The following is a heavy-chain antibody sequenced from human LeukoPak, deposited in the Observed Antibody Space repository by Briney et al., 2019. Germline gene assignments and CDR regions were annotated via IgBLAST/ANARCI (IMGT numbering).Heavy chain of an antibody. V-gene: IGHV4-39*01. D-gene: IGHD3-10*01. J-gene: IGHJ4*02. Sequence: PSGTLSLTCTVSGASISSHYWGWIRQPPGKGLEWIASIYYSGSTYYNPSLKSRVTISVDTSKNQFSLELSSVTAADTAVYYCARSRGSTTNKYYSDCWGQGTLVTVSS. CDR2: IYYSGST. CDR3: ARSRGSTTNKYYSDC. CDR1: GASISSHY.